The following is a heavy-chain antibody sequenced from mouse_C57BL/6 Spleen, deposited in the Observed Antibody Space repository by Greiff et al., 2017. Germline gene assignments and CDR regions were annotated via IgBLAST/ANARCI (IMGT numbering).Heavy chain of an antibody. J-gene: IGHJ3*01. V-gene: IGHV1-82*01. CDR2: IYPGDGDT. CDR3: ARLDSSGHGGFAY. Sequence: VQLQQSGPELVKPGASVKISCKASGYAFSSSWMNWVKQRPGKGLEWIGRIYPGDGDTNYNGKFKGKATLTADKSSSTAYMQLSSLTSEDSAVYFCARLDSSGHGGFAYWGQGTLVTVSA. CDR1: GYAFSSSW. D-gene: IGHD3-2*02.